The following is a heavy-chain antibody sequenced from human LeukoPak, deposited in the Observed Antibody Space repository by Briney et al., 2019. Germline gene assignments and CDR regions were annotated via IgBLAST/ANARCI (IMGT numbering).Heavy chain of an antibody. D-gene: IGHD6-13*01. CDR2: IKQDGSEK. Sequence: GGSLRLSCAASGSTFSSYWMSWVRQAPGKGLEWVANIKQDGSEKYYVDSVKGRFTISRDNAKNSLYLQMNSLRAEDTAVYYCARDPIAAAVDVWGQGTTVTVSS. CDR3: ARDPIAAAVDV. CDR1: GSTFSSYW. J-gene: IGHJ6*02. V-gene: IGHV3-7*01.